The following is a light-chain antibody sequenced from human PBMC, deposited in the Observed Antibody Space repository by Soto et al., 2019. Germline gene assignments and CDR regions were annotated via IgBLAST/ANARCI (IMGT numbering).Light chain of an antibody. J-gene: IGKJ1*01. CDR2: DAS. Sequence: ELVLPQSPGTLSLSPGARGTLSCRACQSVSSNFLAWYQHKPGQAPRLLIFDASTRATGIPDRFTVRGSVTDFTFTISRLEPVDVAVSYCQFYGDPPKTFGRGTKVEIK. CDR3: QFYGDPPKT. V-gene: IGKV3-20*01. CDR1: QSVSSNF.